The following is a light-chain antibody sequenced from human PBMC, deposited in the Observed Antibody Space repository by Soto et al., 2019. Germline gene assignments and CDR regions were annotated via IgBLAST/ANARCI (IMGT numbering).Light chain of an antibody. CDR2: AAS. Sequence: IELTQSPSTLSASIGDRGTITCRASEDINDWLAWYQKKPGKAPKLLLYAASSLQSGVPSRFSGSGSGADLTLTISSLQPDDFATYYCQQSYRTPPITFGQGTRLEIK. CDR3: QQSYRTPPIT. CDR1: EDINDW. V-gene: IGKV1-39*01. J-gene: IGKJ5*01.